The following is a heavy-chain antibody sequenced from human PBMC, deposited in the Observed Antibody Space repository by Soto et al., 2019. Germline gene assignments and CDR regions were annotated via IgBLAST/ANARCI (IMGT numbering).Heavy chain of an antibody. D-gene: IGHD3-3*01. CDR1: GFTVTNAW. V-gene: IGHV3-15*01. CDR3: TTVPSGWRAPGG. J-gene: IGHJ4*02. Sequence: EVQLVESGGGLVKPGGSLRLSCAASGFTVTNAWMSWIRQAPGKGLEWVGRIKGKTEGGTTDYAAPVRGRFTMSRDDSRNTLYLQMNSLKTKDTAVYYCTTVPSGWRAPGGWGQGTLVTVSS. CDR2: IKGKTEGGTT.